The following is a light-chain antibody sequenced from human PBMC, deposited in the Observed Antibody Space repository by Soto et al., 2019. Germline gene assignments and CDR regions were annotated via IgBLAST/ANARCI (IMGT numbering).Light chain of an antibody. CDR3: AAWDDSLNGQV. V-gene: IGLV1-44*01. CDR1: SSNIGSNT. CDR2: NND. J-gene: IGLJ3*02. Sequence: QSVLTQPPSASGTPGQRVTISCSGSSSNIGSNTVNWYQQLPGTAPKLLIYNNDHRPSGVPDRFSGSKSGTSASLAISALQSEDEADYYCAAWDDSLNGQVFAGGTKLTVL.